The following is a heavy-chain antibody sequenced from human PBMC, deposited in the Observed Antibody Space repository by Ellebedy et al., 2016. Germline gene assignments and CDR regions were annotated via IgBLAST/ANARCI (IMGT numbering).Heavy chain of an antibody. Sequence: ASVKVSCXASGYTFTTFSITWVRQVPGQGLEWMGFVNTFSGNTKFALKFQGRVSMTTDSSTHTAYMDLRSLRSDDTAMYYCAKTSGWGYGENWGQGTLVTVSS. CDR1: GYTFTTFS. CDR3: AKTSGWGYGEN. V-gene: IGHV1-18*04. CDR2: VNTFSGNT. J-gene: IGHJ4*02. D-gene: IGHD3-10*01.